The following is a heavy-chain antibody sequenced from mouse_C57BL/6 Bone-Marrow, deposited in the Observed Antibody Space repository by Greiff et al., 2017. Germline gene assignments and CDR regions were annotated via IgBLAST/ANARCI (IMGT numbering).Heavy chain of an antibody. CDR2: ISYDGSN. CDR3: ARRTTYYAMDY. Sequence: VQLQQSGPGLVKPSQSLSLTCSVTGYSITSCYYWNWIRQFPGNKLEWMGYISYDGSNNYNPSLKNRISITRDTSKNQFFLKLNSVTTEDTATYCGARRTTYYAMDYWGQGTSVTVSS. CDR1: GYSITSCYY. V-gene: IGHV3-6*01. J-gene: IGHJ4*01. D-gene: IGHD6-1*01.